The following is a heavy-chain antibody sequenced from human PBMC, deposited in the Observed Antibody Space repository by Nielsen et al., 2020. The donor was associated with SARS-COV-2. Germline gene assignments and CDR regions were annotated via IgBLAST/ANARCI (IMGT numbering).Heavy chain of an antibody. CDR2: ISGSGGST. Sequence: ETLSLTCAASGFTFSSYAMSWVRQAPGKGLEWVSAISGSGGSTYYADSVKGRFTISRDNSKNTLYLQMNSLRAEDTAVYYCARDEEGYGMDVWGQGTTVTVSS. J-gene: IGHJ6*02. CDR3: ARDEEGYGMDV. CDR1: GFTFSSYA. V-gene: IGHV3-23*01.